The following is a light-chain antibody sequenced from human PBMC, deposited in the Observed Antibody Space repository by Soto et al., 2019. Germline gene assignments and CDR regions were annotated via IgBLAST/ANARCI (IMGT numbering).Light chain of an antibody. V-gene: IGLV3-21*02. CDR1: NIGSNS. J-gene: IGLJ3*02. Sequence: SYELTQPPSVSVAPGQTARITCGGNNIGSNSVHWYQQRPGQAPVLVVYDDRDRPSGIPERFSCSNSGNTATLTISRVEAGEEADYYCQVWDGGGDQVFGGGTKVTVL. CDR2: DDR. CDR3: QVWDGGGDQV.